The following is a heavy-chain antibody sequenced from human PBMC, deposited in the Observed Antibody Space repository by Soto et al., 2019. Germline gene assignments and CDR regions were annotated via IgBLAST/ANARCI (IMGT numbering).Heavy chain of an antibody. J-gene: IGHJ4*02. D-gene: IGHD5-12*01. CDR2: TLYRSKWSN. V-gene: IGHV6-1*01. CDR3: ARGDIVKRFDY. Sequence: SQTLSLTCAISGDSVSSESVAWNWIRQSPSRGLEWLGRTLYRSKWSNDYAVSVKSRISVNPDTSKNHFSLQLNSVTPDDTAVYYCARGDIVKRFDYWGQGTPVTVSS. CDR1: GDSVSSESVA.